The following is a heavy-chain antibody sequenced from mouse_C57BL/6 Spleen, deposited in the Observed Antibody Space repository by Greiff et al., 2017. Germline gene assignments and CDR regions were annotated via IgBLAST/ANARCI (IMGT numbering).Heavy chain of an antibody. V-gene: IGHV2-2*01. Sequence: VQLQQPGPGLVQPSQSLSITCTVSGFSLTSYGVHWVRQSPGKGLEWLGVIWRGGSTDYNAAFISRLSISKDNSTSQVFFKMNSRQADDTAIYYCGRGGNPWFAYWGQGTLVTVSA. J-gene: IGHJ3*01. CDR3: GRGGNPWFAY. D-gene: IGHD2-1*01. CDR2: IWRGGST. CDR1: GFSLTSYG.